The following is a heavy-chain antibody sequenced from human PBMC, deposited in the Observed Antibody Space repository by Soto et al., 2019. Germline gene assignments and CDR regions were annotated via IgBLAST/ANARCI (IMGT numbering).Heavy chain of an antibody. Sequence: QVQLVESGGGVVQPGRSLRLSCAASGFTFSSYGMHWVRQAPGKGLEWVAVISYDGSNKYYADSVKGRFTISRDNSKNTLYLQMNSLRAEDTAVYYCAKDLGMVAAATYYFDYWGQGTLVTVSS. V-gene: IGHV3-30*18. J-gene: IGHJ4*02. D-gene: IGHD6-13*01. CDR3: AKDLGMVAAATYYFDY. CDR2: ISYDGSNK. CDR1: GFTFSSYG.